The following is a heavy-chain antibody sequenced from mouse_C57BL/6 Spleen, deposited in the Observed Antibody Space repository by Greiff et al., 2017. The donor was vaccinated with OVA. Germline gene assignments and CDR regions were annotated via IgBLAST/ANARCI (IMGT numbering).Heavy chain of an antibody. J-gene: IGHJ4*01. CDR3: ARTGGLYYGNPEGYAMDY. CDR2: IDPSDSET. Sequence: QVQLQQPGAELVRPGSSVKLSCKASGYTFTSYWMHWVKQRPIQGLEWIGNIDPSDSETHYNQKFKDKATLTVDKSSSTAYMQLSSLTSEDSAVYYCARTGGLYYGNPEGYAMDYWGQGTSVTVSS. D-gene: IGHD2-1*01. CDR1: GYTFTSYW. V-gene: IGHV1-52*01.